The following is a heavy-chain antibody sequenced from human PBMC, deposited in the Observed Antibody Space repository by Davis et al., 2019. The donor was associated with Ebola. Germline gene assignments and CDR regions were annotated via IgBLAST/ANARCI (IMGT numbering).Heavy chain of an antibody. CDR1: GFTFSSYS. V-gene: IGHV3-21*01. D-gene: IGHD3-3*01. Sequence: PGGSLRLSCAASGFTFSSYSMNWVRQAPGKGLEWVSSISSSSSYIYYADSVKGRFTISRDNAKNSLYLQMNSLRAEDTAVYYCARDFPIILEWLLPYYYYYGMDVWGQGTTVTVSS. CDR3: ARDFPIILEWLLPYYYYYGMDV. CDR2: ISSSSSYI. J-gene: IGHJ6*02.